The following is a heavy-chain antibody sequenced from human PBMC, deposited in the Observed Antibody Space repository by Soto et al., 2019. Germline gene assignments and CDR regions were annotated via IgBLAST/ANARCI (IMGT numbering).Heavy chain of an antibody. Sequence: QITLKESGPTLVKPTQTLTLTCTFSGFSLSTGGVGVGWIRQTPGKALEWLALIYWDDDKRYSPSLKSRLTIXKAXSKNQVVLTMTNMDPVDTTTYYCAHRNIARGWLDPWGQGALVTVSS. CDR2: IYWDDDK. CDR3: AHRNIARGWLDP. D-gene: IGHD6-13*01. J-gene: IGHJ5*02. CDR1: GFSLSTGGVG. V-gene: IGHV2-5*02.